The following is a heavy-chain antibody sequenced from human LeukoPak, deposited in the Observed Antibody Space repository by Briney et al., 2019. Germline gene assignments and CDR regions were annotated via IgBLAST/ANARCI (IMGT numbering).Heavy chain of an antibody. J-gene: IGHJ6*02. CDR1: GFTFSTYD. CDR3: AREIRETVATRHYYYGIDV. D-gene: IGHD1-7*01. V-gene: IGHV3-13*01. CDR2: IGTGDDT. Sequence: GGSLRLSCAASGFTFSTYDMHWVRQVTGKGLEWVSAIGTGDDTYYLGSVKGRFTISRENAKNVLYPQMSSLRAEDTAVYYCAREIRETVATRHYYYGIDVWGQGTTVTVSS.